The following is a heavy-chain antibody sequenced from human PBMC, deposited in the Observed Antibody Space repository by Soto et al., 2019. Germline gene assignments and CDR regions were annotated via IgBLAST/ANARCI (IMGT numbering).Heavy chain of an antibody. CDR2: ISYDGSNK. CDR3: ERGYTLPGY. D-gene: IGHD5-12*01. Sequence: QVQLVESGGGVVQPGRSLRLSCATSGFSFSRYGMHWVRQAPGKGLEWVAIISYDGSNKYYADSVKGRFTISRDNSKNTLYLQMNSLRAEDTAVYYCERGYTLPGYWGQGNLVTVSS. V-gene: IGHV3-33*01. CDR1: GFSFSRYG. J-gene: IGHJ4*02.